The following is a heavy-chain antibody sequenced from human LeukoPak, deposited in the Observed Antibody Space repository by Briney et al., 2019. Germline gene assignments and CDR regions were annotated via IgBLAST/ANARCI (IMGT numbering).Heavy chain of an antibody. CDR1: GFTFSDYY. CDR3: ARAEVMTTVTAGYYMDV. Sequence: GGSLRLSCAASGFTFSDYYMSWIRQAPGKGLEWASYISSSGSTIYYADSVKGRFTISRDNAKNSLYLQMNSLRAEDTAVYYCARAEVMTTVTAGYYMDVWGKGTTVTVSS. V-gene: IGHV3-11*04. J-gene: IGHJ6*03. D-gene: IGHD4-11*01. CDR2: ISSSGSTI.